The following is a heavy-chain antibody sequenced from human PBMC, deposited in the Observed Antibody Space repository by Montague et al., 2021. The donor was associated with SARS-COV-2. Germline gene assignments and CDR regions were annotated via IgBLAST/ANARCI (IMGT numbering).Heavy chain of an antibody. J-gene: IGHJ4*02. V-gene: IGHV3-23*01. CDR2: ISGSGANT. D-gene: IGHD2-15*01. Sequence: SLRLSCAASGFTFSSYPVTWVRQAPGMGLEWVSIISGSGANTYYADSAKGRFTISKDNSKNTLYLQMNSLRAEDTAVYYCARGEGYCGGGRCYRHYDYWGQGTLVTVSS. CDR1: GFTFSSYP. CDR3: ARGEGYCGGGRCYRHYDY.